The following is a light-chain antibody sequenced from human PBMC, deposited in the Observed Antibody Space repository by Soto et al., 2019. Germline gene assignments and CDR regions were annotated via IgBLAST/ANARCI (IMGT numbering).Light chain of an antibody. CDR3: QQYVTSSPRT. Sequence: EIVLTQSPVIVSLSPGERATLSCRASQTVDNFLAWYQLKPGQAPRLLMYGISRRATGIPDRFSGSGSGTDFTLTITRLEPEDFAVYYCQQYVTSSPRTFGQGTKVDIK. V-gene: IGKV3-20*01. CDR1: QTVDNF. J-gene: IGKJ1*01. CDR2: GIS.